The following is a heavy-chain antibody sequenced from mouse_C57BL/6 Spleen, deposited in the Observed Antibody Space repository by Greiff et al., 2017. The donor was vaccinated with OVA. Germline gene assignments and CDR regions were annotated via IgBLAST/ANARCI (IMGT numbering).Heavy chain of an antibody. V-gene: IGHV1-42*01. CDR3: ARSFDYETWFAY. CDR1: GYSFTGYY. Sequence: EVQLVESGPELVKPGASVKISCKASGYSFTGYYMNWVKQSPEKSLEWIGEINPSTGGTTYNQKFKAKATLTVDKSSSTAYMQLKSLTSEDSAVYYCARSFDYETWFAYWGQGTLVTVSA. D-gene: IGHD2-4*01. CDR2: INPSTGGT. J-gene: IGHJ3*01.